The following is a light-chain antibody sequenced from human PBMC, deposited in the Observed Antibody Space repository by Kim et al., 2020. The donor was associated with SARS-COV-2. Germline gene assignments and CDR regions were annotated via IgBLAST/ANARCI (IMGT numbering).Light chain of an antibody. J-gene: IGKJ1*01. CDR2: AVS. CDR3: QQYHDWPRT. CDR1: QSVDSN. V-gene: IGKV3-15*01. Sequence: VSPGERAPLSCRASQSVDSNLAWFQQKPGQPPRLLIYAVSTRATGIPARFSGSRSGTEFTLTITSLQSEDFAVYYCQQYHDWPRTFGQGTKVDIK.